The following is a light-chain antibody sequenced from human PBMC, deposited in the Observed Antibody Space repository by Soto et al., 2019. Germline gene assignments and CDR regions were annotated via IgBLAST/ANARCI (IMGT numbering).Light chain of an antibody. V-gene: IGLV2-14*01. J-gene: IGLJ2*01. CDR3: SSYISSSTLDVI. Sequence: QSVLTQPASVSGSPGQSITISCTATSSDVGGYNYVSWYQQHPGKAPKLMLYEVSNRPSGVSNRFSGSKSGNTASLTISGLQAEDEAHYFCSSYISSSTLDVIFGGGTQLTVL. CDR1: SSDVGGYNY. CDR2: EVS.